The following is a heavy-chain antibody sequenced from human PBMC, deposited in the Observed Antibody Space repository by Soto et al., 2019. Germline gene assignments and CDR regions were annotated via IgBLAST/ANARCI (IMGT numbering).Heavy chain of an antibody. CDR3: AKDGRGITGIYYFDY. J-gene: IGHJ4*02. CDR2: ISGSGGST. Sequence: QTGGSLRLSCAASGFTFSSYAMSWVRQSPGKGLEWVSAISGSGGSTYYADSVKGRFTISRDNSKNTLYLQMNSLRAEDTAVYYCAKDGRGITGIYYFDYWGQGTLVTVSS. CDR1: GFTFSSYA. D-gene: IGHD1-20*01. V-gene: IGHV3-23*01.